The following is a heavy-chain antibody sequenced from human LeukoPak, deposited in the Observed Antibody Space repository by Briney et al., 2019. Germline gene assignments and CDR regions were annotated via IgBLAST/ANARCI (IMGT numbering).Heavy chain of an antibody. V-gene: IGHV3-30-3*01. Sequence: GGSLRLSCAASGFTFSSYAMHWVRQAPGKGLEWVAVISYDGSNKYYADSVKGRFTISRDNSKNTLYLQMNSLRAEDTAVYYCARGNYDSSGYYYSAFDYWSQGTLVTVSS. CDR2: ISYDGSNK. D-gene: IGHD3-22*01. CDR1: GFTFSSYA. CDR3: ARGNYDSSGYYYSAFDY. J-gene: IGHJ4*02.